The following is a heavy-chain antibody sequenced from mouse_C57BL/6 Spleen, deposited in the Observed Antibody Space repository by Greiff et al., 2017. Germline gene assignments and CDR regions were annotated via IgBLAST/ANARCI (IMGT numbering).Heavy chain of an antibody. CDR2: IYPGSGST. J-gene: IGHJ4*01. CDR1: GYTFTSYW. V-gene: IGHV1-55*01. CDR3: AIGGDYYSNPLGY. D-gene: IGHD2-5*01. Sequence: QVQLQQPGAELVKPGASVTMSCKASGYTFTSYWITWVKQRPGQGLEWIGDIYPGSGSTNYNEKFKSKATLTVDTSSSTAYMQLSSLTSEDSAVYYCAIGGDYYSNPLGYWGQGTSVTVSS.